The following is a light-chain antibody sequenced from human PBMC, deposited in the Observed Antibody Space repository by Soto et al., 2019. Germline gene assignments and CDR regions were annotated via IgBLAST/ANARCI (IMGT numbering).Light chain of an antibody. J-gene: IGKJ5*01. Sequence: AIRMTQSPSSFSASPGDRVTITCRASQGISSYLAWYQQKPGKAPKLLIYAASTLKSGVPSRFSGSGSGTDFTLTISCLQSEDFATYYCQQYYSYPITFGQGTRLEIK. CDR3: QQYYSYPIT. CDR2: AAS. V-gene: IGKV1-8*01. CDR1: QGISSY.